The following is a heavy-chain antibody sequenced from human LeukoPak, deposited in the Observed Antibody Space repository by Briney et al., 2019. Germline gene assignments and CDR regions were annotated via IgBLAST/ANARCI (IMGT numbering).Heavy chain of an antibody. Sequence: GGSLRLSCAASGFTVITNDMTWVRQAPGKGLEWVSVLYSDGNTKYADSVQGRFTISRDNSKNTLYLEMNSLSPADTAVYYCARGVEPLAANTLAYWGQGTLVTASS. CDR2: LYSDGNT. V-gene: IGHV3-53*01. J-gene: IGHJ4*02. CDR3: ARGVEPLAANTLAY. CDR1: GFTVITND. D-gene: IGHD1-14*01.